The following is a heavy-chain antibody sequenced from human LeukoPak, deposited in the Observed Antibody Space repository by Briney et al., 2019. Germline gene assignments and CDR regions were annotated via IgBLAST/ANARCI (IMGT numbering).Heavy chain of an antibody. J-gene: IGHJ4*02. CDR3: AKIPQTTSVGYFDY. CDR2: ISGSGVST. D-gene: IGHD4-11*01. V-gene: IGHV3-23*01. CDR1: GFTFSSCA. Sequence: QPGGSLRLPCAASGFTFSSCAMSWVRQAPGKGLEWASGISGSGVSTYYADSVKGRFTISRDNSKNTLYLQMSSLRAEDTAVYYCAKIPQTTSVGYFDYWGQGNLVTVSS.